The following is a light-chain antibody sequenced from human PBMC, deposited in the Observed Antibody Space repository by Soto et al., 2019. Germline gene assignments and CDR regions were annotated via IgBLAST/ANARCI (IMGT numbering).Light chain of an antibody. CDR1: QSVSSY. V-gene: IGKV3-11*01. J-gene: IGKJ4*01. CDR2: DAS. CDR3: QQRSNWPRGT. Sequence: EIVVTQSPATLSLSPGERATLSCRASQSVSSYLAWYQQKPGQAPRLLIYDASNRATGIPARFSGSGSGTDFTLTISSLEPEDFAVYYCQQRSNWPRGTFGGGTKVEIK.